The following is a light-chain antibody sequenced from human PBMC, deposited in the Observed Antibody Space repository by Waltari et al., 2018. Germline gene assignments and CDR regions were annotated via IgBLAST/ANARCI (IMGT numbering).Light chain of an antibody. CDR2: TAS. V-gene: IGKV3-15*01. CDR3: QQYDNWPPYT. J-gene: IGKJ2*01. CDR1: QSVNSN. Sequence: EIVMTQSPATLSVSPGDSANISCRASQSVNSNLAWYQQKPGQAPRLLIYTASTRATGVPARFSGSGSGTHFTLTISSLQSEDFAVYYCQQYDNWPPYTFGQGTNLEIK.